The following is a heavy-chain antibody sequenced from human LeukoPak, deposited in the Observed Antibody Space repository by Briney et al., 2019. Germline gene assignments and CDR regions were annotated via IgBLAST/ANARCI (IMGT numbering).Heavy chain of an antibody. D-gene: IGHD5-24*01. J-gene: IGHJ4*02. CDR2: ISSSSSYI. CDR1: GFTFSSYS. CDR3: ARGGDGYNYYFDY. Sequence: GGSLRLSCAASGFTFSSYSMNWVRQAPGKGLEWVSSISSSSSYIYYADSVKGRFTISRDNAKNSLYLQMNSLRAEDTAVYYCARGGDGYNYYFDYWGQGTLVTVSS. V-gene: IGHV3-21*01.